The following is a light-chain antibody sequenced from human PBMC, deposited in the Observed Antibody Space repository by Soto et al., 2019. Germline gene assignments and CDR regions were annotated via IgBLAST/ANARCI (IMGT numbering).Light chain of an antibody. CDR3: QQTYISPHP. CDR1: QNINTF. J-gene: IGKJ2*01. CDR2: AAS. V-gene: IGKV1-39*01. Sequence: DIQMTQSPSSLSASVGDRVSIACRASQNINTFLHWYQQKPGKAPKLLVYAASSLQNGVPSRFSGRGSGTDFTLTTFSLQPDDFGIYYFQQTYISPHPFGQGTTVDIX.